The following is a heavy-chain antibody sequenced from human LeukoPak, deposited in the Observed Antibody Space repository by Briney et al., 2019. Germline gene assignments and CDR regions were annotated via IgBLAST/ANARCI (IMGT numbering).Heavy chain of an antibody. CDR1: GFTFSSYA. Sequence: PGRSLRLSCAASGFTFSSYAMHWVRQAPGKGLEWVAVISYDGSNKYYADSVKGRFTISRDNSKNTLYLQMNSLRAEDTAVYYCALKYYYDSSGYYLPSYWGQGTLVTVSS. CDR3: ALKYYYDSSGYYLPSY. V-gene: IGHV3-30-3*01. CDR2: ISYDGSNK. D-gene: IGHD3-22*01. J-gene: IGHJ4*02.